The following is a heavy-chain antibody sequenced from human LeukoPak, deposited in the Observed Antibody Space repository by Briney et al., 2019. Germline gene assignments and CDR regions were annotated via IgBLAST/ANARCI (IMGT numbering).Heavy chain of an antibody. Sequence: SETLSLTCAVYGGSFSGYYGSWIRQPPGKGLEWIGEINHSGSTNYNPSLKSRVTISVDTSKNQFSLKLSSVTAADTAVYYCARGTYGSGSYYNAVKFDYWGQGTLVTVSS. CDR2: INHSGST. CDR3: ARGTYGSGSYYNAVKFDY. J-gene: IGHJ4*02. D-gene: IGHD3-10*01. CDR1: GGSFSGYY. V-gene: IGHV4-34*01.